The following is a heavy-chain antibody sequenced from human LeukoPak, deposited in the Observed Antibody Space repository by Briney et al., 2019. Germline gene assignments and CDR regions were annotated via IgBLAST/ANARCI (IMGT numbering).Heavy chain of an antibody. J-gene: IGHJ6*02. D-gene: IGHD3-10*01. CDR1: GFAFSSYS. CDR3: ARDEMVRVVSFGIDYYGMDV. Sequence: TLRLSCALSGFAFSSYSINWVRQAPGKGREGVSSISSSGRDIYYADSVKGRFTFSRDNAKNSLYLQMNSLRAEDTAVYYCARDEMVRVVSFGIDYYGMDVWGQGTTVTVSS. V-gene: IGHV3-21*01. CDR2: ISSSGRDI.